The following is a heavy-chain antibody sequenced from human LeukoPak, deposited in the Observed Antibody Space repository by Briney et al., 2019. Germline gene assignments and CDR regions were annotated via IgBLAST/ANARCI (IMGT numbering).Heavy chain of an antibody. J-gene: IGHJ6*02. CDR2: IYYSGST. Sequence: RASQTLSLTCTVSGGSISSGEYYWSWIREPPGKGLEWIGYIYYSGSTYYNPCLNSRVTISVATSKNQFSLKLSSVTAAATAVYSCATDYRRRDYYYGMDVWGQGTTVTVSS. CDR1: GGSISSGEYY. CDR3: ATDYRRRDYYYGMDV. D-gene: IGHD4-11*01. V-gene: IGHV4-30-4*01.